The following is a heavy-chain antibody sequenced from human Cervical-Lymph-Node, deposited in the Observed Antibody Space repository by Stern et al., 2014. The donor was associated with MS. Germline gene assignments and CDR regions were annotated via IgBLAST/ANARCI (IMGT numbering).Heavy chain of an antibody. D-gene: IGHD3-16*01. J-gene: IGHJ6*02. Sequence: VQLVESGGGVVQPGRSLRLSCAASGFTFSRYGLHWVRQAPGKGLEWVAGISYDGSNKDYGYSVKGRFTISRDNSKNTVYLQINSLRAEDTAVYYCAKDTSPREYFYYGMDVWGQGTTVTVSS. CDR1: GFTFSRYG. CDR3: AKDTSPREYFYYGMDV. V-gene: IGHV3-30*18. CDR2: ISYDGSNK.